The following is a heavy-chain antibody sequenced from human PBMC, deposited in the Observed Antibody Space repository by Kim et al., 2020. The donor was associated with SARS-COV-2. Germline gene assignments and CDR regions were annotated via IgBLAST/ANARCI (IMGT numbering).Heavy chain of an antibody. CDR2: IKQDGSET. CDR3: AKIPRNAVEDY. CDR1: GFTFSSYW. V-gene: IGHV3-7*01. Sequence: GGSLRLSCAASGFTFSSYWMNWVRQTPEKGLEWVANIKQDGSETYYVDSVKGRFTVSRDNAKNSLYLQMNSLRAEDTAVYYCAKIPRNAVEDYWGQRTLVVASS. J-gene: IGHJ4*02. D-gene: IGHD6-19*01.